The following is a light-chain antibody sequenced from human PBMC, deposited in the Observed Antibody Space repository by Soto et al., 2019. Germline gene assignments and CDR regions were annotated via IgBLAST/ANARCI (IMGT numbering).Light chain of an antibody. CDR3: HQYGSSPLYT. Sequence: EIVLTQSPGTLSLSPGERATLSCRASQSVSSSYLAWYQQKPGQAPRLLIYGASSRATGIPDRFSGSGSGTDFTLISRKLETEDFAVYYCHQYGSSPLYTVGQGTKLEIK. CDR2: GAS. CDR1: QSVSSSY. V-gene: IGKV3-20*01. J-gene: IGKJ2*01.